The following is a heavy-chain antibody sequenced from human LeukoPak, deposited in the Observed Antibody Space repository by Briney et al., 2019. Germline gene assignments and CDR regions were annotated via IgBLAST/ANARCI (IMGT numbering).Heavy chain of an antibody. J-gene: IGHJ4*02. V-gene: IGHV3-66*02. CDR2: IYCGGST. Sequence: GGSLRLSCAASGFTVSSNYMSWVRQAPGKGLEWVSVIYCGGSTYYADSVKGRFAISRDNSKNTLYLQMNSLRAEDTAVYYCAREKTGAGLDYWGQGTLVTVSS. CDR1: GFTVSSNY. CDR3: AREKTGAGLDY.